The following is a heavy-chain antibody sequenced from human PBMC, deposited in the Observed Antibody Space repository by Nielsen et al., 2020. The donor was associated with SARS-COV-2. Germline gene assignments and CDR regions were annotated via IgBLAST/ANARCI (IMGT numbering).Heavy chain of an antibody. D-gene: IGHD6-25*01. J-gene: IGHJ2*01. CDR2: ITMSGAYM. CDR1: GFRFTSYS. CDR3: ARDQDGGAATSNWYFDL. Sequence: GGSLRLSCAASGFRFTSYSMNWVRQAPGKGLEWVESITMSGAYMYYADSVRGRFTVSRDNAENSLYLQMNSLRDEDTAVYYFARDQDGGAATSNWYFDLWGRGTLVIVSS. V-gene: IGHV3-21*06.